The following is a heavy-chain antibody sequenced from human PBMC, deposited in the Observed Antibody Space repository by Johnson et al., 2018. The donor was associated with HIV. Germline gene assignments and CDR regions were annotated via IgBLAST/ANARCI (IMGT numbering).Heavy chain of an antibody. D-gene: IGHD1-1*01. V-gene: IGHV3-64*01. CDR2: VSSNGGKT. CDR1: GFTFSTYA. CDR3: ARVMEPRDAFDI. Sequence: EVQLLDSGGGLVQPGWSLRLSCPDSGFTFSTYAMHLVRQAPGFGLVSVSCVSSNGGKTYYANSVKDRFTISRDNAKNSLYLQMNSLRAEDTAVYYCARVMEPRDAFDIWGQGTMVTVSS. J-gene: IGHJ3*02.